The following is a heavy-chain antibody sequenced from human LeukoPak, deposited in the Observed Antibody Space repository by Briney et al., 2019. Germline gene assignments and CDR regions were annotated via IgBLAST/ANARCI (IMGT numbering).Heavy chain of an antibody. Sequence: GGSLRLSCAASGFTFRDYWMHWVRQAPGKGLVWVSRLHSDGSNTTYADSVKGRFTMSRDNVKNTLYLQMNSLRVEDTAVYYCARDPRNVGLAPWGQGTLVTVSS. V-gene: IGHV3-74*01. D-gene: IGHD2-15*01. J-gene: IGHJ5*02. CDR2: LHSDGSNT. CDR3: ARDPRNVGLAP. CDR1: GFTFRDYW.